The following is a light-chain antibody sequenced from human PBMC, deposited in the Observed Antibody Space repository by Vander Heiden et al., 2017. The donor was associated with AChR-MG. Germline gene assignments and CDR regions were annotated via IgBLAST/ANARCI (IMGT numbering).Light chain of an antibody. Sequence: SSEPTQPPSVSVSPGQTASNTCSGDKLGDKYACWYQQKPGQSPVLVIYQDSKRPSGIPERFSGSNSGNTATLTISGTQAMDEADYYCQAWDSSTVVFGGGTKLTVL. CDR2: QDS. CDR3: QAWDSSTVV. V-gene: IGLV3-1*01. CDR1: KLGDKY. J-gene: IGLJ2*01.